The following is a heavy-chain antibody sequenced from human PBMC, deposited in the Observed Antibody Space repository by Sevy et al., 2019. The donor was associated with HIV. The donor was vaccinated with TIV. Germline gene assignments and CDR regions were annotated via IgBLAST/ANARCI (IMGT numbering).Heavy chain of an antibody. V-gene: IGHV4-59*01. CDR2: ICYSGST. CDR3: ARAIIPWRTMVRGVTFDY. J-gene: IGHJ4*02. D-gene: IGHD3-10*01. CDR1: GGSISSYY. Sequence: SETLSLTCTVSGGSISSYYWSWIRQPPGKGLEWIGYICYSGSTNYNPSLKSRVTISVDTSKNQFSLKLSSVTAADTAVYYCARAIIPWRTMVRGVTFDYWGQGTLVTVSS.